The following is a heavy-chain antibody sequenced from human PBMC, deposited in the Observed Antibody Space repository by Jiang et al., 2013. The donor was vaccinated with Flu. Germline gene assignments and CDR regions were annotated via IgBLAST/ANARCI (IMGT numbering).Heavy chain of an antibody. Sequence: PGKGLEWMGIIYPGDSDTRYSPSFQGQVTISADKSISTAYLQWSSLKASDTAMYYCARPNYYDSSGYYHGDYWGQGTLVTVSS. J-gene: IGHJ4*02. CDR2: IYPGDSDT. D-gene: IGHD3-22*01. V-gene: IGHV5-51*01. CDR3: ARPNYYDSSGYYHGDY.